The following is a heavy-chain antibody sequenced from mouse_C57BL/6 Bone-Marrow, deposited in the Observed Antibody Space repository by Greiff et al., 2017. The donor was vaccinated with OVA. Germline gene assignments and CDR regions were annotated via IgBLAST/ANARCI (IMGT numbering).Heavy chain of an antibody. CDR1: GFTFSSYA. CDR3: TREGVTPGQDY. J-gene: IGHJ2*01. Sequence: VMLVASGEGLVKPGGSLKLSCAASGFTFSSYAMSWVRQTPEKRLEWVAYISSGGDYIYYADTVKGRFTSSRDNARNTLYLQMSSLKSEDTAMYYCTREGVTPGQDYWGQGTTLTVSS. V-gene: IGHV5-9-1*02. CDR2: ISSGGDYI. D-gene: IGHD2-2*01.